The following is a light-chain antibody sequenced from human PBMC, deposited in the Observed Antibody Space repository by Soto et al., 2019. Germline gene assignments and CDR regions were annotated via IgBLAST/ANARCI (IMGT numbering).Light chain of an antibody. CDR1: QSVYSSY. Sequence: EIALTQAPGTLSLSPGERATLSCRASQSVYSSYLAWYQQKRGQAPRLVIYAASRRATGIPDRFSGSGSGTDFKLTISRLEPEDSAVYYCQQYGRSPRVLFTFGPGTKVDIK. J-gene: IGKJ3*01. CDR2: AAS. CDR3: QQYGRSPRVLFT. V-gene: IGKV3-20*01.